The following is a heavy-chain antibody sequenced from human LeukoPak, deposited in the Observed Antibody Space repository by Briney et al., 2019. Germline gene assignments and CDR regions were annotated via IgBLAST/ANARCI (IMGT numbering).Heavy chain of an antibody. CDR1: GYTFTRYY. D-gene: IGHD2-2*01. Sequence: ASVKVSCKASGYTFTRYYMHWVRQAPGQGLEWMGWINPNSGGTNYAQKFQGRVTMTRDTSISTAYMELSRLRSDDTAVYYCARWVGYCSSTSCSYLFYYFDYWGQGTLVTVSS. V-gene: IGHV1-2*02. CDR2: INPNSGGT. J-gene: IGHJ4*02. CDR3: ARWVGYCSSTSCSYLFYYFDY.